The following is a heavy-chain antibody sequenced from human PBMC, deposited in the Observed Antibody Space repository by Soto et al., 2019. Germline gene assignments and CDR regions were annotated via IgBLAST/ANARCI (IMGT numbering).Heavy chain of an antibody. Sequence: SETLSLTCTVSGGSISSYYWSWIRQPPGKGLEWIGYIYYSGSTNYNPSLKSRVTISVDTSKNQFSLKLSSVTAADTAVYYCARGLGINWFDPWGQGTLVTVSS. D-gene: IGHD5-12*01. CDR3: ARGLGINWFDP. CDR1: GGSISSYY. V-gene: IGHV4-59*08. J-gene: IGHJ5*02. CDR2: IYYSGST.